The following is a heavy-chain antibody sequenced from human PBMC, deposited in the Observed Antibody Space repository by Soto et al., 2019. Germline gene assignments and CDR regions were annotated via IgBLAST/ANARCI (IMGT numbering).Heavy chain of an antibody. CDR2: INHSGST. CDR3: AREPLLRPYHKFDP. Sequence: SETLSLTCAVYGGSFSGYYWSWIRQPPGKGLEWIGEINHSGSTNYNPSLKSRVTISVDTSKNQFSLKLSSVTAADTAVYYCAREPLLRPYHKFDPWGQGTLVTVSS. CDR1: GGSFSGYY. V-gene: IGHV4-34*01. D-gene: IGHD2-15*01. J-gene: IGHJ5*02.